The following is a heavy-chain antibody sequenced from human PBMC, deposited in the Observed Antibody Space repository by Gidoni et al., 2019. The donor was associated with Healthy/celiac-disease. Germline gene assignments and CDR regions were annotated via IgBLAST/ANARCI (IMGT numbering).Heavy chain of an antibody. CDR2: IYPGDSDT. Sequence: EVQLVQSGAEVKKPGESLKISCKGSGYSFPRYWIGWVRQMPGKGLEWMGIIYPGDSDTRYSPSFQGQVTSSADKSISTAYLQWSSLKASDTAMYYCARGRADFWSGYSTADYWGQGTLVTVSS. J-gene: IGHJ4*02. CDR3: ARGRADFWSGYSTADY. CDR1: GYSFPRYW. V-gene: IGHV5-51*01. D-gene: IGHD3-3*01.